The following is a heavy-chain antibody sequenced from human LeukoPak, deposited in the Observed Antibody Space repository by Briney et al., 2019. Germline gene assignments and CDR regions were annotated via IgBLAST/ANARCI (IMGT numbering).Heavy chain of an antibody. CDR2: INHSGST. J-gene: IGHJ4*02. D-gene: IGHD3-16*02. CDR1: GGSFSGYY. V-gene: IGHV4-34*01. Sequence: KPSETLSLTRAVYGGSFSGYYWSWIRQPPGKGLEWIGGINHSGSTNYNPSLKSRVTISVDTSKNQFSLKLSSVTAADTAVYYCARQFTTYDYVWGSYRYCFDYWGQGTLVTVSS. CDR3: ARQFTTYDYVWGSYRYCFDY.